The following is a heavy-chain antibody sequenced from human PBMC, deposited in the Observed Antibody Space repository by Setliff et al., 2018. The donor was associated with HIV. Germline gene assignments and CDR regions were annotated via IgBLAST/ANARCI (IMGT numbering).Heavy chain of an antibody. CDR3: ARHTAVNVSPSGLGYYYIDV. V-gene: IGHV4-39*01. CDR1: GDSIHSVTSY. CDR2: IYYTGYT. Sequence: LSLTCTVSGDSIHSVTSYWGWFRQSPGKGLEWIGTIYYTGYTFNNPSLTSRVTMSVDTSKSQFSLKLKSVTAADTAIYYCARHTAVNVSPSGLGYYYIDVWAKGTSVTVSS. D-gene: IGHD3-9*01. J-gene: IGHJ6*03.